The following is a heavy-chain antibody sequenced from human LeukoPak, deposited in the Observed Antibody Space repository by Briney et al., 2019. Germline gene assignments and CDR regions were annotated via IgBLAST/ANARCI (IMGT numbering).Heavy chain of an antibody. CDR3: ARSGRSGDLDFDY. D-gene: IGHD7-27*01. CDR2: ISGSGGST. Sequence: GGSLRLSCAASGFTFSNYAMSWVRQAPGKGLEWVSAISGSGGSTYYADSVKGRFTISRDNSKNSLYLQMNSLKTEDTAVYYCARSGRSGDLDFDYWGQGTLVTVSS. J-gene: IGHJ4*02. V-gene: IGHV3-23*01. CDR1: GFTFSNYA.